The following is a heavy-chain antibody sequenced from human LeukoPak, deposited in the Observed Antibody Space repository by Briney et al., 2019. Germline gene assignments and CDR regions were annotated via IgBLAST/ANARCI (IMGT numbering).Heavy chain of an antibody. CDR2: INPNSGGT. CDR3: ARDYDYVWGSYLYNWFDP. V-gene: IGHV1-2*02. D-gene: IGHD3-16*02. Sequence: GASVKVSCKASGGTFSSYAISWVRQAPGQGLEWMGWINPNSGGTNYAQKFQGRVTMTRDTSISTAYMELSRLRSDDTAVYYCARDYDYVWGSYLYNWFDPWGQGTLVTVSS. J-gene: IGHJ5*02. CDR1: GGTFSSYA.